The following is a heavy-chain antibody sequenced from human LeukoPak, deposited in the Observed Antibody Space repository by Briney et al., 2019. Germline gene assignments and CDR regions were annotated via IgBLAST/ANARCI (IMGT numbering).Heavy chain of an antibody. V-gene: IGHV3-48*03. D-gene: IGHD2-21*01. CDR2: ISSSGSTI. CDR3: ASAGCGGDGGGRYYCCIDV. J-gene: IGHJ6*04. CDR1: GFTFSSYE. Sequence: GGSLRLSCAASGFTFSSYEMNWVRQAPGKGLEWVSYISSSGSTIYYADSVKGRFTISRDNAKNFLYLQMNSLRAEDTAVYYCASAGCGGDGGGRYYCCIDVWGKGTTVTVSS.